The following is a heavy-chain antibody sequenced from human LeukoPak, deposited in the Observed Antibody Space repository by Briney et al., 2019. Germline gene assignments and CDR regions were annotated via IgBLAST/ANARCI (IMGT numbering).Heavy chain of an antibody. D-gene: IGHD3-10*01. CDR2: IYYSGST. Sequence: SETLSLTCTVSGGSISSYYWSWIRQPPGKGLEWIGYIYYSGSTNYNPSLKSRVTISVDTSKNQFSLKLSSVTAADTAVYYCARHVRNYYGSGLDYWGQGTLVTVSS. V-gene: IGHV4-59*08. J-gene: IGHJ4*02. CDR3: ARHVRNYYGSGLDY. CDR1: GGSISSYY.